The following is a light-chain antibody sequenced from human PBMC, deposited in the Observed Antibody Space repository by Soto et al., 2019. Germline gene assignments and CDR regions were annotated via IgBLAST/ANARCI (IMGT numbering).Light chain of an antibody. CDR2: AAS. V-gene: IGKV1-39*01. J-gene: IGKJ1*01. CDR3: QQSYRSPRT. Sequence: DIQMTQSPASLSASVGDRVTITCRASQSISTFLTWYQQKAGKAPKVLIYAASTLQSGVPSRFSGSVSGTDFTLTISGLQPEDFAIYYCQQSYRSPRTFGQGTKVEVK. CDR1: QSISTF.